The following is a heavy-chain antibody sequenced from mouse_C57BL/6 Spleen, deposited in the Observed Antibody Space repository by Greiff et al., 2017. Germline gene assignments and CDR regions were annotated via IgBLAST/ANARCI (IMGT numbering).Heavy chain of an antibody. V-gene: IGHV10-3*01. CDR3: VRGGSGYAMDY. CDR1: GFTFNTYA. J-gene: IGHJ4*01. CDR2: LRSKSSNYAT. Sequence: EVMLVESGGGLVQPKGSLKLSCAASGFTFNTYAMHWVRQAPGKGLEWVARLRSKSSNYATYYADSVKDRFTISRDDSQSMLYLQMNNLKTEDTAMYYCVRGGSGYAMDYWGQGTSVTVSS.